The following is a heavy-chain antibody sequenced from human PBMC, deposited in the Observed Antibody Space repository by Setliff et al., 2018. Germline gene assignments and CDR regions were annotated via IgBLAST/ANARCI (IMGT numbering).Heavy chain of an antibody. D-gene: IGHD2-8*02. CDR3: TVYNTGSSKDHY. Sequence: PSETLSLTCAVYGGSFSGYYWSWIRQPPGKGLECIGEINHSGSTNYNPSLKSRVTISVDTSKNQFSLKLSSVTAADTALYYCTVYNTGSSKDHYWGQGTPVTVSS. J-gene: IGHJ4*02. CDR2: INHSGST. CDR1: GGSFSGYY. V-gene: IGHV4-34*01.